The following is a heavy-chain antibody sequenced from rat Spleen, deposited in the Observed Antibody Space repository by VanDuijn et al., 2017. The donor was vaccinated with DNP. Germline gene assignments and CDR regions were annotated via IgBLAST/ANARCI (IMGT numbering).Heavy chain of an antibody. Sequence: QVQLKESGPGLVQPSQTLSLTCPVSGFSLTSYDVHWIRQSPRKGLEWMGVMWSDGDTSYNSGLKSRLRISRDTSKSQVFLKMNSLQTEDTAMYFCARYYGYNYYAMDAWGQGTSVTVSS. D-gene: IGHD1-9*01. V-gene: IGHV2-32*01. CDR3: ARYYGYNYYAMDA. CDR1: GFSLTSYD. CDR2: MWSDGDT. J-gene: IGHJ4*01.